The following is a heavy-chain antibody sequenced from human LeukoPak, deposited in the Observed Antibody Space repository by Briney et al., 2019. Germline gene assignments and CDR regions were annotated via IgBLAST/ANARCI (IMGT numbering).Heavy chain of an antibody. D-gene: IGHD3-22*01. Sequence: GGSLRLSCAVSGFTFSSYAMHWVRQAPGKGLEYVSAISSNGGSTYYANSVKGRFTISRDNSKNTLYLQMNSLRAEDTAVYYCASTLYYYDSSGYYPFAEYFQHWGQGTLVTVSS. CDR2: ISSNGGST. CDR1: GFTFSSYA. J-gene: IGHJ1*01. CDR3: ASTLYYYDSSGYYPFAEYFQH. V-gene: IGHV3-64*01.